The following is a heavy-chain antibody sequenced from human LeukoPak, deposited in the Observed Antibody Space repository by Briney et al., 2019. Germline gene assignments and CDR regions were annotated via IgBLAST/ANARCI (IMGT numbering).Heavy chain of an antibody. CDR1: GFTFSSYS. D-gene: IGHD1-26*01. J-gene: IGHJ3*02. CDR2: ISSSSYI. Sequence: GGSLRLSCAASGFTFSSYSMNWVRQAPGKGLDGVSSISSSSYIYYAESVKGRFTISRDNAKNSLYLQMNSLRAEDTAVYYCARDRPSVGWELWAXFDXXXQGXMVTVX. V-gene: IGHV3-21*01. CDR3: ARDRPSVGWELWAXFDX.